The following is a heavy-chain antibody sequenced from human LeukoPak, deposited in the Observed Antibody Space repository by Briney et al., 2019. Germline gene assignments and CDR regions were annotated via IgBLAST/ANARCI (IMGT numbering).Heavy chain of an antibody. J-gene: IGHJ6*02. D-gene: IGHD1-26*01. CDR3: ARLFTRAWEYRYGTDV. Sequence: SETLSLTCTVSGGSIRTDGSYWAWIRQPPGKGLEWIGSIYIDGITHYNSSLQSRVTLSIDTSKNQFSLKLTSVTAADTAVFYCARLFTRAWEYRYGTDVWGQGTAVTVSS. V-gene: IGHV4-39*01. CDR2: IYIDGIT. CDR1: GGSIRTDGSY.